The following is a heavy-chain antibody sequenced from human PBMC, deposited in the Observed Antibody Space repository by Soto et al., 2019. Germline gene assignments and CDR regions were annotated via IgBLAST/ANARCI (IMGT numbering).Heavy chain of an antibody. CDR2: ISVYNGNT. D-gene: IGHD5-18*01. J-gene: IGHJ2*01. CDR3: ARSYSYGSYWYFDL. CDR1: GYTFTTYG. Sequence: QVQLVQSGAEVKEPGASVKVSCKASGYTFTTYGISWVRQAPGQGLEWMGWISVYNGNTNYAGRLQGRVTMTTDTSTSTAYMELWRLRSDDTAMYYCARSYSYGSYWYFDLWGRGTLVTVSS. V-gene: IGHV1-18*04.